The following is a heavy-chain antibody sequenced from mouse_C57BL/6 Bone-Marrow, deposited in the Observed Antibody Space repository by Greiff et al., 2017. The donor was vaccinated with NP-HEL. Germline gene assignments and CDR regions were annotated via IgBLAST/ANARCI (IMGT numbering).Heavy chain of an antibody. CDR2: IYPGSGST. D-gene: IGHD1-1*01. CDR3: ARYGRKSLLYFDV. J-gene: IGHJ1*03. Sequence: QVQLQQPGAELVKPGASVKMSCKASGYTFTSYWITWVKQRPGQGLEWIGDIYPGSGSTTYNEKFKSKATLTVDTSSRRAYMQLRSLTAEDSGVYYCARYGRKSLLYFDVWGTGTTVTVSS. CDR1: GYTFTSYW. V-gene: IGHV1-55*01.